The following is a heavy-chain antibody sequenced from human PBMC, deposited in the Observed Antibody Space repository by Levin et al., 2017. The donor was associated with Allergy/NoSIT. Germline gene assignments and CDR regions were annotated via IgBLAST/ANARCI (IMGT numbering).Heavy chain of an antibody. CDR1: GFTFSIYA. CDR3: AKDISSGRVKDAFDI. CDR2: ISASGGST. V-gene: IGHV3-23*01. D-gene: IGHD6-19*01. Sequence: GGSLRLSCAASGFTFSIYAMSWVRQAPGKGLEWVSSISASGGSTYYADSVKGRFTISRDNSKNTLYLQMNSLRAEDTAVYYCAKDISSGRVKDAFDIWGQGTMVTVSS. J-gene: IGHJ3*02.